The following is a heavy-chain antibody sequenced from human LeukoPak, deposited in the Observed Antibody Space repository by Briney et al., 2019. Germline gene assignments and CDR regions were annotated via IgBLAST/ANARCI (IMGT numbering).Heavy chain of an antibody. J-gene: IGHJ4*02. D-gene: IGHD3-10*01. CDR3: ARVGRLWFGELLYGMDFFDY. V-gene: IGHV4-4*02. CDR1: GVSISSTNW. CDR2: IYHSGST. Sequence: SSGTLSLTCAVSGVSISSTNWWSWVRQPPGKGLEWIGEIYHSGSTNYNPSLKSRVTTSVDTSKNQFSLKLSSVTAADTAVYYCARVGRLWFGELLYGMDFFDYWGQGTLVTVSS.